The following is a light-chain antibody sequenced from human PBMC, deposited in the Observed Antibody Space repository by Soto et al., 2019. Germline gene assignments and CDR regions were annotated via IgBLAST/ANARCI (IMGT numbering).Light chain of an antibody. J-gene: IGLJ7*01. CDR3: AAWDDSLSGPV. CDR1: SSNIGSNY. Sequence: QSVLTQLPSASGTPGQRVTISCSGSSSNIGSNYVYWYQQLPGTAPKLRIYRNNQRPSGVPDRFSGSKSGTSASLAISGLRSEDEADYYCAAWDDSLSGPVFGGGTQLTVL. V-gene: IGLV1-47*01. CDR2: RNN.